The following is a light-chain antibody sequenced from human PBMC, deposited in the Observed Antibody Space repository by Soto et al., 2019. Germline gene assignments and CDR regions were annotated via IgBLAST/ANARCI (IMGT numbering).Light chain of an antibody. V-gene: IGKV1-5*01. J-gene: IGKJ1*01. CDR2: DAS. Sequence: SQMTESPSTLSAFVGDIVTITFGASQSIGRWLSWYQQKPGKAPKLLIYDASSLESGVPSRFSGSGSGTEFTLTIRGLQPDDFATYYCQQYDYSRTFGQGTKVDIK. CDR1: QSIGRW. CDR3: QQYDYSRT.